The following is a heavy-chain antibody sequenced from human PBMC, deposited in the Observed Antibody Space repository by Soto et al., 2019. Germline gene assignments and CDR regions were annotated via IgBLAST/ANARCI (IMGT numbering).Heavy chain of an antibody. D-gene: IGHD2-15*01. CDR2: IIPIFGTA. Sequence: SVKVSCKASGGTFSSYAISWVRQAPGQGLEWMGGIIPIFGTANYAQKFQGRVTITADESTSTAYMELSSLRSEDTAVYYCAREDCSVGSCYSSPYGTDVWGPGITVTV. V-gene: IGHV1-69*13. CDR3: AREDCSVGSCYSSPYGTDV. J-gene: IGHJ6*02. CDR1: GGTFSSYA.